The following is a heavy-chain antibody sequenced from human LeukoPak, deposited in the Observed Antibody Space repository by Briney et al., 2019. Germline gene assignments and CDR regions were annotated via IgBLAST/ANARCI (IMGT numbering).Heavy chain of an antibody. CDR1: GYTFTSYG. V-gene: IGHV1-69*06. J-gene: IGHJ5*02. CDR3: ASRIAAAGTRFDP. Sequence: GASMKVSCKASGYTFTSYGITWVRQAPGQGLEWMGGIIPIFGTANYAQKFQGRVTITADKSTSTAYMELSSLRSGDTAVYYCASRIAAAGTRFDPWGQGTLVTVSS. CDR2: IIPIFGTA. D-gene: IGHD6-13*01.